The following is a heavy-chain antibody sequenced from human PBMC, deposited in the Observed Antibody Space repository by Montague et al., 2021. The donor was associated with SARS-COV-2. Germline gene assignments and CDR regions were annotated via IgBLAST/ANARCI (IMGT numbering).Heavy chain of an antibody. Sequence: SLRLSCATSGFSVSTKYMNWIRQAPGRGLEWVSVLYSDGSTRYADSVKGRFTIFGDNPKNTLYLQMNNLRAEDTAVYYCARGDHYDYFDHWGQGTLVTVSS. CDR2: LYSDGST. CDR1: GFSVSTKY. J-gene: IGHJ4*02. V-gene: IGHV3-53*01. CDR3: ARGDHYDYFDH. D-gene: IGHD5-12*01.